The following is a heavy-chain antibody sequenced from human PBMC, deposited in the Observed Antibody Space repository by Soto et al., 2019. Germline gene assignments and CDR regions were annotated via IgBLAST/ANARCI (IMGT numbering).Heavy chain of an antibody. CDR3: ASPTREWLPPARDYYYGMDV. CDR2: IIPIFGTA. Sequence: QVQLVQSGAEVKKPGSSVKVSCKASGGTFSSYAISWVRQAPGQGLEWMGGIIPIFGTANYAQKFQGRVPITGDKSTSTAYMELSSLRSEDTAVYYCASPTREWLPPARDYYYGMDVWGQGTTVTVSS. V-gene: IGHV1-69*06. CDR1: GGTFSSYA. D-gene: IGHD3-3*01. J-gene: IGHJ6*02.